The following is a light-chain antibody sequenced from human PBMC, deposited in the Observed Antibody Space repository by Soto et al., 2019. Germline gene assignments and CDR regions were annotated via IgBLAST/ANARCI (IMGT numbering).Light chain of an antibody. CDR2: EVS. J-gene: IGLJ1*01. V-gene: IGLV2-14*01. CDR1: SSDVGAYKY. CDR3: NSYAGDIIRFV. Sequence: QSVLTQPASVSGSPGQSVTISCTGTSSDVGAYKYVSWYQQHPGKAPKLMIYEVSNRPSGVSNRFSGSKSGNTASLTISGLQADDEADYYYNSYAGDIIRFVFGTGTKVTVL.